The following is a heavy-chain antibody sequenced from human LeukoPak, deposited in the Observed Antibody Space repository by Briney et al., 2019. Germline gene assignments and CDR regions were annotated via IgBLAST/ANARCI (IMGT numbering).Heavy chain of an antibody. V-gene: IGHV3-23*01. CDR1: GFTFNIYV. CDR2: IDGSGVTT. Sequence: PGGSLRLSCAASGFTFNIYVMSWVRQAPGKGLEWVSDIDGSGVTTYYADSVQGRFTISRDNSKNTLYLQMNSLRAEDTAVYYCAKDTQRGSYGYWGKGTRVTVCS. CDR3: AKDTQRGSYGY. D-gene: IGHD1-26*01. J-gene: IGHJ4*02.